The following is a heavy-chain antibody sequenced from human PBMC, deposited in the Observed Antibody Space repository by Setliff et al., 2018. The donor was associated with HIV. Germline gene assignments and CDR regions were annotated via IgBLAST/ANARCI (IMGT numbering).Heavy chain of an antibody. D-gene: IGHD3-22*01. CDR1: GFTFSDYY. CDR2: ISSSSTYR. V-gene: IGHV3-11*03. CDR3: ARTNNNYYYDTSDYFAGYYFDS. Sequence: PGGSLRLSCAASGFTFSDYYMSWIRQAPGKGLEWVSYISSSSTYRIYADSVKGRFTISRDNAKNSLYLQMNSLRAEDTAVYYCARTNNNYYYDTSDYFAGYYFDSWGQGTLVTVSS. J-gene: IGHJ4*02.